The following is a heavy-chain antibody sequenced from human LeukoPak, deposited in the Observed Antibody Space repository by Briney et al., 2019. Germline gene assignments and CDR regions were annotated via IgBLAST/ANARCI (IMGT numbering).Heavy chain of an antibody. V-gene: IGHV4-4*07. D-gene: IGHD3-10*01. J-gene: IGHJ4*02. CDR3: ARGLYYYGSGSRPPGY. CDR1: GGFISGYF. CDR2: VYSSGST. Sequence: SETLSLTCTVSGGFISGYFWNWIRQPAGKGLEWIGRVYSSGSTNYNPSLKSRVTMSVDTSKNQFSLNLSSMTAADTAVYCCARGLYYYGSGSRPPGYWGQGTLVTVSS.